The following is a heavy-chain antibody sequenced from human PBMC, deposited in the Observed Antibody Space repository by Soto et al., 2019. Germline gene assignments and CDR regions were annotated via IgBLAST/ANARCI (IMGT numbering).Heavy chain of an antibody. CDR3: ARQASGYYHGRFDP. V-gene: IGHV4-39*01. D-gene: IGHD3-22*01. CDR1: GGSILDSTYY. CDR2: IFYSGGT. Sequence: QLLLQESGPGLVKPSETLSLTCTVSGGSILDSTYYWAWIRQSPGKGLEWIGTIFYSGGTFYTPSLKSQVTTAVDTTNNHFSLKLSSVTASDTAVYYFARQASGYYHGRFDPWVQGTLVNVSS. J-gene: IGHJ5*02.